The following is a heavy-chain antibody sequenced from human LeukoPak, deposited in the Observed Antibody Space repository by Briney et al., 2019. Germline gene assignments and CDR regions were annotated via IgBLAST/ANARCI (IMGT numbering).Heavy chain of an antibody. CDR3: ARDSAVAGTSG. V-gene: IGHV3-7*01. Sequence: GGSLRLSCASSTFTFSTYWMSWVRQAPGKGLEWVANIKQDGSEKYYVDSVKGRFTISRDNAKNSLYLQMNSLRAEDTAVYYCARDSAVAGTSGWGQGTLVTVSS. D-gene: IGHD6-19*01. CDR1: TFTFSTYW. J-gene: IGHJ4*02. CDR2: IKQDGSEK.